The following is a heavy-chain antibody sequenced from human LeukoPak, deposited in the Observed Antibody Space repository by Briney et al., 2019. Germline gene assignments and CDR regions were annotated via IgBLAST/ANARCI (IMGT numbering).Heavy chain of an antibody. CDR1: GFTFSHYW. D-gene: IGHD3-3*01. J-gene: IGHJ4*02. CDR3: ARDGGLPDY. CDR2: IHGDGSSP. Sequence: PGGSLRLSCAASGFTFSHYWMHWVRQVPGKGLVWVSRIHGDGSSPIYADSVKGRFTISRDNAKNTLYLQMNSLGVEDGGIYYCARDGGLPDYWGQGTLVTVSS. V-gene: IGHV3-74*01.